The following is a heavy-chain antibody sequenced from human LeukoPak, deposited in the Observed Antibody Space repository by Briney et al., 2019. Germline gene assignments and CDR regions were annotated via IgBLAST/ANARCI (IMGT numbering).Heavy chain of an antibody. Sequence: GASVKVSCKASGYTFTGYYMHWVRQAPGQGLEWMGRINPNSGGTNYAQKFQGRVTMTRDTSISTAYMELSRLRSDDTAVYYCASDPLPGYRPSKNWFDPWGQGTLVTVSS. D-gene: IGHD6-25*01. CDR3: ASDPLPGYRPSKNWFDP. V-gene: IGHV1-2*06. CDR2: INPNSGGT. J-gene: IGHJ5*02. CDR1: GYTFTGYY.